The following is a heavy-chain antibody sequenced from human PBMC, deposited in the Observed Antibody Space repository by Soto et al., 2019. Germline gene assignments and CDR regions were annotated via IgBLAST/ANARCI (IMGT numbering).Heavy chain of an antibody. V-gene: IGHV1-18*01. CDR1: GYTFTSYG. D-gene: IGHD6-13*01. J-gene: IGHJ5*02. CDR3: ARDAAAGLNDP. Sequence: ASVKVSCKASGYTFTSYGISWVRQAPGQGLEWMGWISAYNGNTKYVQKFQGRVTMTTDTSTSTAYMELRSLRSDDTAVYYCARDAAAGLNDPWGQGTLVTVSS. CDR2: ISAYNGNT.